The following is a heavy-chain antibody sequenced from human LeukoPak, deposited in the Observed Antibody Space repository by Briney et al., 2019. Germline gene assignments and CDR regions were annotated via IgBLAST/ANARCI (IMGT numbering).Heavy chain of an antibody. V-gene: IGHV3-23*01. J-gene: IGHJ4*02. CDR3: ARRAGAYSHPYDY. CDR2: ISGSGTNT. CDR1: GFTFSSYW. D-gene: IGHD4/OR15-4a*01. Sequence: GGSLRLSCAASGFTFSSYWMSWVRQAPGKGLEWVSGISGSGTNTNYSDSVKGRFTISRDNSKNTLYLQMNSLRAEDTAVYYCARRAGAYSHPYDYWGQGTLVTVSS.